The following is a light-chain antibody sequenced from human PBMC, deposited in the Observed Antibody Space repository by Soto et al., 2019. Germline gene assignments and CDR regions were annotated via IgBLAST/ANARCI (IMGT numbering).Light chain of an antibody. CDR1: QSIRTY. V-gene: IGKV1-39*01. CDR2: GAS. J-gene: IGKJ2*03. Sequence: DIQMTQSPSSLSASVGDRVTITCRASQSIRTYLNWYQQKQGRAHKLLINGASTLQRGVPSRFSGSGSGTDFTLTISSLQPEDFATFYCQQSYSDPRSFGQGTTLEFK. CDR3: QQSYSDPRS.